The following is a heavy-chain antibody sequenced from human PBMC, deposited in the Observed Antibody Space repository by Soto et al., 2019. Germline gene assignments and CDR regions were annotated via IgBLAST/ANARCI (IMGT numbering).Heavy chain of an antibody. Sequence: SVKVSCKASGGTFSSYAISWVRQAPGQGLEWMGGIIPIFGTANYAQKFQGRVTITADESTSTAYMELGSLRSEDTAVYYCATLLSGGATDYWGQGTLVTVSS. CDR2: IIPIFGTA. V-gene: IGHV1-69*13. J-gene: IGHJ4*02. D-gene: IGHD1-26*01. CDR1: GGTFSSYA. CDR3: ATLLSGGATDY.